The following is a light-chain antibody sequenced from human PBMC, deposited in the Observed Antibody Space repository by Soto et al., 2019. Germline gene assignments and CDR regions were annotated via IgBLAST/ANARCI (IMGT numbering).Light chain of an antibody. CDR1: SSDIGGYNY. CDR2: EVT. J-gene: IGLJ2*01. V-gene: IGLV2-14*01. CDR3: SSYTSTSTPVV. Sequence: QSALTQPASLSGSPGQSITISCTGTSSDIGGYNYVSWYQQQPGKAPQLMIYEVTNRPSGVSSRFSGSKSDNTASLTISGLQAEDEAHYYCSSYTSTSTPVVFGGGTKLTVL.